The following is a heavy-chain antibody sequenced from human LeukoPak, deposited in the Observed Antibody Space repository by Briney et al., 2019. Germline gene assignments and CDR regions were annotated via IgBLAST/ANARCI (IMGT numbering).Heavy chain of an antibody. J-gene: IGHJ2*01. CDR3: ASLPYYDFWSGYYLNWYFDL. D-gene: IGHD3-3*01. Sequence: PSETLSLTCTVSGGSISSYYWSWIRQPPGKGLEWIGYIYYSGSTNYNPSLKSRVTISVDTSKNQFSLKLSSVTAADTAVYYCASLPYYDFWSGYYLNWYFDLWGRGTLVTVSS. CDR2: IYYSGST. V-gene: IGHV4-59*01. CDR1: GGSISSYY.